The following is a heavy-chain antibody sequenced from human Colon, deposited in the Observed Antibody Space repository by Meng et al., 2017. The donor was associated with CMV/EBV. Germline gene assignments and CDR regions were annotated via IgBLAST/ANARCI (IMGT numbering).Heavy chain of an antibody. CDR3: AKAPYAYDDNSYYFDY. Sequence: GGSLRLSCAASGFTFSSVDMSWVRQAPGRGLEWVSTISGSGGDTYYAGSVKGRFTISRDNSKNTVYFQMNSLRADDTAVYYCAKAPYAYDDNSYYFDYWGQGTLVTVSS. CDR2: ISGSGGDT. D-gene: IGHD4-23*01. V-gene: IGHV3-23*01. J-gene: IGHJ4*02. CDR1: GFTFSSVD.